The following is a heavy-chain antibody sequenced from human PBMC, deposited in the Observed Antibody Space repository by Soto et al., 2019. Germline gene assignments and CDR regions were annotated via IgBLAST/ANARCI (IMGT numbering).Heavy chain of an antibody. CDR2: ISAHNGNA. D-gene: IGHD3-10*01. J-gene: IGHJ4*02. Sequence: QLVQSGAEVKKPGASVKVSCKASGYTFATYVISWVRQAPGQGLEWMGWISAHNGNADYAQKFQGRVTMTTDTSTSTGYMELRSLRSDDTAVYYCARKTSGSYYENFGYWGQGTLVTVSS. CDR3: ARKTSGSYYENFGY. CDR1: GYTFATYV. V-gene: IGHV1-18*01.